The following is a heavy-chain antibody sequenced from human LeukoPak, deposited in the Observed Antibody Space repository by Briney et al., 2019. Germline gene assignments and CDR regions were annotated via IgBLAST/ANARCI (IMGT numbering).Heavy chain of an antibody. V-gene: IGHV4-61*01. CDR3: ARERVRGYSYGAPFDS. Sequence: SETLSLTCTVSGGSVSSGSYYWSWIRQPPGKGLEWIGYIYYSGSTNYNPSLKSRVTISVDTSKNQFSLKLSSVAAADTAVYYCARERVRGYSYGAPFDSWGQGTLVTVSS. CDR2: IYYSGST. J-gene: IGHJ4*02. CDR1: GGSVSSGSYY. D-gene: IGHD5-18*01.